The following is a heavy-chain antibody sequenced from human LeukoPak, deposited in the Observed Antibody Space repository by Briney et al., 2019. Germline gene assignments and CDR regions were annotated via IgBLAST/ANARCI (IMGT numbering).Heavy chain of an antibody. Sequence: ASVTVSCKASGYTFTGYYMHWVRQAPGQGLEWMGWINPNSGGTNYAQKFQGRVTMTTDTSTSTVYMELSSLRSEDTAVYYCARERFIAVAGRGVDIWGQGTMVTVSS. CDR2: INPNSGGT. V-gene: IGHV1-2*02. CDR3: ARERFIAVAGRGVDI. CDR1: GYTFTGYY. J-gene: IGHJ3*02. D-gene: IGHD6-19*01.